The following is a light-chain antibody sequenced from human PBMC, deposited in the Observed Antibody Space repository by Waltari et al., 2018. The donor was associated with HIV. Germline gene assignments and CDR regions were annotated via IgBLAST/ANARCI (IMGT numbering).Light chain of an antibody. CDR1: LSIGSW. V-gene: IGKV1-5*03. Sequence: DVEMTQYASTMSASVGNRVTNTCRASLSIGSWLAWYQQKPGKAPNLLIYKASSLESGVPSRFSGSGSGTEFTLTISSLQPDDFATYYCQQYNNYSRTFGQGTKVEIK. J-gene: IGKJ1*01. CDR2: KAS. CDR3: QQYNNYSRT.